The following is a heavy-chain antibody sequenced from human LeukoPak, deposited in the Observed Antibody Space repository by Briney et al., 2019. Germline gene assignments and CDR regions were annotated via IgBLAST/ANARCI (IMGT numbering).Heavy chain of an antibody. CDR2: IYWDDDK. D-gene: IGHD2-21*01. Sequence: SGPTLVNPTQTLTLTCTFSGFSLSTSGVGVGWIRQPPGKALEWLALIYWDDDKRNSPSLKSRPTITKDTSKNQVVLTMTNMDPVDTAKYYCAHTSLWGNFDYWGQGTLAPVSS. J-gene: IGHJ4*02. V-gene: IGHV2-5*02. CDR3: AHTSLWGNFDY. CDR1: GFSLSTSGVG.